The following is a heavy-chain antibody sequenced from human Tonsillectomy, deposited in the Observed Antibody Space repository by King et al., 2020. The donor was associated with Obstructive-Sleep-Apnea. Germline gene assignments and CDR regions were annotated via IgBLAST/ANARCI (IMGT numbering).Heavy chain of an antibody. CDR3: AIARGSSWYFDY. V-gene: IGHV5-10-1*01. D-gene: IGHD6-13*01. CDR1: GYSFTTYW. Sequence: QLVQSGAEVKKPGESLRISCKGSGYSFTTYWISWVRQMPGKGLEWMGRSDPSDSYTKYSPSFQGNVTISTEKSITTAYLQWNSLKASDTAIYYCAIARGSSWYFDYWGQGTLVTVSS. CDR2: SDPSDSYT. J-gene: IGHJ4*02.